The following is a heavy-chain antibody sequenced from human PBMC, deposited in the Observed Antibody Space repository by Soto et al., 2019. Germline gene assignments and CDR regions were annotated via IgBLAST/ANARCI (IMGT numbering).Heavy chain of an antibody. V-gene: IGHV1-18*04. CDR1: GYTFISNG. Sequence: ASVKVSCKASGYTFISNGISCVRQAPGQGFEWMGWISADKGNTNYAQKLQGRVSMTRDTSTSTVYMELRSLRSEDTAVYFCARDRAHGFDIWGQGTMVTVSS. J-gene: IGHJ3*02. CDR2: ISADKGNT. CDR3: ARDRAHGFDI.